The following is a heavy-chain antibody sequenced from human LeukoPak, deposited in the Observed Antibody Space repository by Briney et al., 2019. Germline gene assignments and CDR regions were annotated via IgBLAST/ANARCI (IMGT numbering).Heavy chain of an antibody. Sequence: GASVNVSCKASGYTFTTYGISWVRQAPGQGLEWMGWISAYKGNTNYAQKLQGRVTMTRGTSTSTAYMELRTLRSDETALYYCARQHSSGYYSPPYYYGMDVWGQGTTVTVSS. CDR1: GYTFTTYG. CDR3: ARQHSSGYYSPPYYYGMDV. J-gene: IGHJ6*02. D-gene: IGHD3-22*01. V-gene: IGHV1-18*01. CDR2: ISAYKGNT.